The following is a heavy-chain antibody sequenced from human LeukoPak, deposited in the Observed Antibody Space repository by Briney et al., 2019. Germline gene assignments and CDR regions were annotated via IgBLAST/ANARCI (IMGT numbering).Heavy chain of an antibody. D-gene: IGHD2-8*01. V-gene: IGHV1-2*02. CDR2: INPNSGDT. CDR1: GYTFTGYY. Sequence: GASVKVSCKASGYTFTGYYMHWVRQAPGQGLEWMGWINPNSGDTDYAQKFQGRVTMTRDTSINTGYMEVRRLTSDDTADYYCARGAEHCANGVCFTKYYMDVWGEGTTVTVSS. J-gene: IGHJ6*03. CDR3: ARGAEHCANGVCFTKYYMDV.